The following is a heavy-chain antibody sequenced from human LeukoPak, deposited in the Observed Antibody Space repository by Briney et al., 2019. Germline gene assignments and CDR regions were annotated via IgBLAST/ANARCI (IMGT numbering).Heavy chain of an antibody. V-gene: IGHV3-23*01. Sequence: GGSLRLSCAASGFTFSSYAMSWVRQAPGKGLEWVCAISGSGGSTYYADSVNGRFTISRDNSKNTLYLQMNSLRAEDTAVYYCAKGLRFLEWLSLPLSPSDAFDIWGQGIMVTVSS. CDR1: GFTFSSYA. CDR3: AKGLRFLEWLSLPLSPSDAFDI. D-gene: IGHD3-3*01. J-gene: IGHJ3*02. CDR2: ISGSGGST.